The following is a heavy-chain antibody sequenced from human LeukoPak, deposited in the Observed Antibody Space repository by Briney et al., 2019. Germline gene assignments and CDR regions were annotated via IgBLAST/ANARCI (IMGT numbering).Heavy chain of an antibody. Sequence: ASVQVSCKASGYTLTGYYIHWVRLATGQGLEWMGWINPKSGGTHYAQKFQGRVSMTRDTSINTVHLELSSLKTNDTAVYYCARAREGVWGSYSPWGQGTLVTVSS. V-gene: IGHV1-2*02. J-gene: IGHJ4*02. D-gene: IGHD3-16*01. CDR3: ARAREGVWGSYSP. CDR1: GYTLTGYY. CDR2: INPKSGGT.